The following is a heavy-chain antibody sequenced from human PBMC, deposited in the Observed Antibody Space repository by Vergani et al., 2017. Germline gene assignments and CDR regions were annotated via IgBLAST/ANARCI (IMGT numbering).Heavy chain of an antibody. J-gene: IGHJ6*02. D-gene: IGHD3-10*01. CDR1: DSSIMTKPY. V-gene: IGHV4-38-2*01. CDR3: ARHRGSGCFFPSSYLYGMDV. CDR2: IHHSGDT. Sequence: QMQLQESGPGLVKASETLTLTCDVSDSSIMTKPYWGWFRQSPGKGLEWIGCIHHSGDTHYNSSLKSRVSISIVSSSKFSLSLTSVTAADTAIYYCARHRGSGCFFPSSYLYGMDVWGHGTTVTVSS.